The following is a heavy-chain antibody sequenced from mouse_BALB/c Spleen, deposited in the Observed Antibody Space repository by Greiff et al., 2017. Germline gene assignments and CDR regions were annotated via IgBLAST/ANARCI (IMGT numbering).Heavy chain of an antibody. CDR1: GFTFSSYT. CDR2: ISNGGGST. Sequence: EVQLVESGGGLVQPGGSLKLSCAASGFTFSSYTMSWVRQTPEKRLEWVAYISNGGGSTYYPDTVKGRFTISRDNAKNTLYLQMSSLKSEDTAMYYCARGDGSFAYWGQGTLVTVSA. J-gene: IGHJ3*01. V-gene: IGHV5-12-2*01. CDR3: ARGDGSFAY. D-gene: IGHD1-1*01.